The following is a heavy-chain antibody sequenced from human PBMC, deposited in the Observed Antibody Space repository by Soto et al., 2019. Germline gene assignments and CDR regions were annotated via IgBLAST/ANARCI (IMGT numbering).Heavy chain of an antibody. V-gene: IGHV2-5*02. CDR2: IYWDDNK. CDR3: AHLGYCSGGSCHNWFDP. D-gene: IGHD2-15*01. CDR1: GFSLTTTGVG. J-gene: IGHJ5*02. Sequence: QITLKESGPPLVKPTQTLTLTCAFSGFSLTTTGVGVGWIRQPPGKALEWLALIYWDDNKRYSPSLKSRLSITKDTSKNQVVLTMTNMDPVDTATYCCAHLGYCSGGSCHNWFDPWGQGTLVTVSS.